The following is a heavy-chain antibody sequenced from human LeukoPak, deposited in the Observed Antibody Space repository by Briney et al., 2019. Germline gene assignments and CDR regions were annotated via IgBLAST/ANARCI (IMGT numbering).Heavy chain of an antibody. Sequence: PGGSLRLSCAASGFTFSSYWMSWVRQAPGKGREWVANINQDGSGKYYVDSVKGRFSISRDNAKSSLYLQMNTLRADDTAVYYCARDRALYDSRRGYYYTEDDYWGQGTLVTVSS. J-gene: IGHJ4*02. CDR2: INQDGSGK. D-gene: IGHD3-22*01. V-gene: IGHV3-7*01. CDR3: ARDRALYDSRRGYYYTEDDY. CDR1: GFTFSSYW.